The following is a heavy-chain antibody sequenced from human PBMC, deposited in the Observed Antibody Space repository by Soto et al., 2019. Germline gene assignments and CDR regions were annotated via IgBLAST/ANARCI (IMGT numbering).Heavy chain of an antibody. CDR3: ARDLPPVDY. J-gene: IGHJ4*02. CDR2: ISAYNGNT. CDR1: GYPFTSYA. Sequence: VQLVQSGAEVKKPGASVKVSCKASGYPFTSYAISWVRLAPGQGLEWMGWISAYNGNTNYAQKLQGRVTMTTDPSTSTSSMELRSLRSDDTAVYYCARDLPPVDYWGQGTLVTVSS. V-gene: IGHV1-18*01.